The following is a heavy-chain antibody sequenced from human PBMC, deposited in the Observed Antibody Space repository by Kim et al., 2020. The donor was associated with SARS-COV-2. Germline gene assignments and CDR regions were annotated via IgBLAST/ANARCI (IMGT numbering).Heavy chain of an antibody. CDR3: AKTDWSGTGGY. CDR2: LNYDGGGT. Sequence: GGSLRLSCAASGFIFGDYAMSWVRQAPGKGLEWVSGLNYDGGGTSYADSVRGRFTISRDNSRNTLYLQMSSLRADDTAIYYCAKTDWSGTGGYWGQGTLVAVSS. V-gene: IGHV3-23*01. J-gene: IGHJ4*02. CDR1: GFIFGDYA. D-gene: IGHD3-9*01.